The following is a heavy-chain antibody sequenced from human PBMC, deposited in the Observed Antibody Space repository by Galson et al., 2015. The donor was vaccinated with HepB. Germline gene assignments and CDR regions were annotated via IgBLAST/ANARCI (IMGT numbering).Heavy chain of an antibody. CDR2: IIPIFGTA. V-gene: IGHV1-69*13. J-gene: IGHJ6*03. D-gene: IGHD4-11*01. Sequence: SVKVSCKASGGTFSSYAISWVRQAPGQGLEWMGGIIPIFGTANYAQKFQGRVTITADESTSTAYMELSSLRSEDTAVYCCARGDSNYYYYYMDVWGKGTTVTVSS. CDR1: GGTFSSYA. CDR3: ARGDSNYYYYYMDV.